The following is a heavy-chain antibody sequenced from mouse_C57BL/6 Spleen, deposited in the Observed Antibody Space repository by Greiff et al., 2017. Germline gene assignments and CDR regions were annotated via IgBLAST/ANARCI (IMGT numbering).Heavy chain of an antibody. CDR2: IRNKANNHAT. CDR3: TGDYGSRYAMDY. V-gene: IGHV6-6*01. Sequence: DVQLVESGGGLVQPGGSMKLSCAASGFTFSDAWMDWVRQSPEKGLEWVAEIRNKANNHATYYAESVKGRFTISRDDSKSSVYLQMNSLRAEDTGIYYCTGDYGSRYAMDYWGQGTSVTVSS. J-gene: IGHJ4*01. CDR1: GFTFSDAW. D-gene: IGHD1-1*01.